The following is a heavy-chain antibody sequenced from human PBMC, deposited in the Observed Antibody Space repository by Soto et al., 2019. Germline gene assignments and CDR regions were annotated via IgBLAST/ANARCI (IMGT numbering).Heavy chain of an antibody. CDR1: GYSFTSYW. V-gene: IGHV5-51*01. CDR2: IYPGDSDT. CDR3: ARLDIVVVPAARGGYNWFDP. D-gene: IGHD2-2*03. Sequence: LGESLKISCKGSGYSFTSYWIGWVRQMPGKGLEWMGIIYPGDSDTRYSPSFQGQVTISADKSISTAYLQWSSLKASDTAMYYCARLDIVVVPAARGGYNWFDPWGQGTLVTVSS. J-gene: IGHJ5*02.